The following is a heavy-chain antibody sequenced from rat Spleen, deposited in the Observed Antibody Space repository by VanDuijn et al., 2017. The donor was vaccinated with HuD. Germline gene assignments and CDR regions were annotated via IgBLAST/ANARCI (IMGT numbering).Heavy chain of an antibody. CDR3: ARQYYGYTD. J-gene: IGHJ3*01. CDR2: ISTGGSI. CDR1: GFTFSNYG. V-gene: IGHV5S13*01. Sequence: EVQLVESGGGLVQPGRSLKLSCAASGFTFSNYGMAWVRQTPTKGLEWVASISTGGSIYYPDSVKGRFTISRDNAKSTLHLQMDSLRSEDTASYYCARQYYGYTDWGQGTLVTVSS. D-gene: IGHD1-9*01.